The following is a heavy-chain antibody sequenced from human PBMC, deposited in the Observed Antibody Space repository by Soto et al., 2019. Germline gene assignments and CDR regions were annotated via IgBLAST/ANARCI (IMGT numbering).Heavy chain of an antibody. CDR3: ARRGRKTGTTWAENAFDI. D-gene: IGHD1-1*01. CDR2: IYYSGST. CDR1: GGSISSSSYY. Sequence: SETLSLTCTVSGGSISSSSYYWGWIRQPPGKGLEWIGSIYYSGSTYYNPSLKSRVTISVDTSKNQFSLKLSSVTAADTAVYYCARRGRKTGTTWAENAFDIWGQGTMVTVSS. J-gene: IGHJ3*02. V-gene: IGHV4-39*01.